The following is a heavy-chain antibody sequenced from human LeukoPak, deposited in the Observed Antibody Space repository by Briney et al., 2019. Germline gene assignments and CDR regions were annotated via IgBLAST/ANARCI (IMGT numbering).Heavy chain of an antibody. CDR1: GGSISSGGYY. J-gene: IGHJ6*03. V-gene: IGHV4-31*03. CDR2: IYYSGST. Sequence: PSQTLSLTCTVSGGSISSGGYYWRWIRQHPGKGLEWIGCIYYSGSTYYNPSLKSRVTISVDTSKNQFSLKLSSVTAADTAVYYCARETRPLRFLGSYYMDVWGKGTTVTVSS. CDR3: ARETRPLRFLGSYYMDV. D-gene: IGHD3-3*01.